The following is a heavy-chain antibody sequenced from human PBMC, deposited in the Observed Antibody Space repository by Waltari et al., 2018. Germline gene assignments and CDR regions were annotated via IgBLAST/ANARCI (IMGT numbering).Heavy chain of an antibody. V-gene: IGHV3-9*01. CDR1: GFTFDDYA. J-gene: IGHJ3*02. CDR2: INWNSGSI. Sequence: EVQLVESGGGLVQPGRSLRLSCVGSGFTFDDYAMHWVRQAPGKGLEWVSGINWNSGSIGYGDCVKGRFIISRDNARNSVHLQMNGLTSEDTALYYCAKKNDEVFDRNGLVYDAFDMWGQGTMVTVSS. CDR3: AKKNDEVFDRNGLVYDAFDM. D-gene: IGHD3-22*01.